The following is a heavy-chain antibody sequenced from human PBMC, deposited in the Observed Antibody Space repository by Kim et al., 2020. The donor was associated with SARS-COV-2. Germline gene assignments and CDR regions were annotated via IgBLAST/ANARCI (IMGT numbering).Heavy chain of an antibody. J-gene: IGHJ4*02. D-gene: IGHD3-10*01. Sequence: TNYNPTLKGRVTISVDTTKNQFSLKLSSVTAADTAVYYCARRMVRGVIAYWGQGTLVTVSS. CDR2: T. CDR3: ARRMVRGVIAY. V-gene: IGHV4-34*01.